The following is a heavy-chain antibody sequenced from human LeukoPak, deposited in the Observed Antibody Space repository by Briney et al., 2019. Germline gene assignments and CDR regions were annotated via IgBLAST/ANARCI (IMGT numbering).Heavy chain of an antibody. CDR1: GFTFSAHG. V-gene: IGHV3-30*03. Sequence: GGSLRLSCAASGFTFSAHGMHWVRQAPGKGLEWVAVISYDESKKRYVDSVKGRFTISRDNSKNTMCLQMNSLRAEDTTVYYCARDEAYPGGFLDLWGRGTLVTVSS. D-gene: IGHD2-8*02. CDR2: ISYDESKK. J-gene: IGHJ2*01. CDR3: ARDEAYPGGFLDL.